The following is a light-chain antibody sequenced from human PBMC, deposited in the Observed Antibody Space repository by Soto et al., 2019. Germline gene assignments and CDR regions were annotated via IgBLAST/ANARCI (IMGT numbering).Light chain of an antibody. V-gene: IGKV3-20*01. J-gene: IGKJ4*01. CDR2: GAS. CDR1: RRVSSSF. CDR3: RQYGRTSGWA. Sequence: IELALAPGTKTHSPVQRATLCWRARRRVSSSFFAWYQEKPGQAPRLLLSGASSRATGIPDRFSGSGSGTDFTLPISSLEADDFAVYYYRQYGRTSGWAFGGGTKVDIK.